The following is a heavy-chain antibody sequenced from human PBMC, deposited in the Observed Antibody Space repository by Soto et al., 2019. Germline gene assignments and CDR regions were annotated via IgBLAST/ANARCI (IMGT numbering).Heavy chain of an antibody. Sequence: SETLSLTCTVSGGSISSYYWSWIRQPPGKGLEWIGYIYYSGSTNYNPSLKSRVTISVDTSKNQFSLKLSPVTAADTAEYYCARHGRLGVGPTLDYWGQGPLVTGSS. D-gene: IGHD1-26*01. J-gene: IGHJ4*02. V-gene: IGHV4-59*08. CDR3: ARHGRLGVGPTLDY. CDR1: GGSISSYY. CDR2: IYYSGST.